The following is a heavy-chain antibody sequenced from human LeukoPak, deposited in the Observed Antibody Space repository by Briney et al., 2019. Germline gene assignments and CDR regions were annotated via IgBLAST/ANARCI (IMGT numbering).Heavy chain of an antibody. CDR2: IYYSGST. Sequence: PSETLSLTCTVSGGSISSSSYYWGWIRQPPGKGLEWIGSIYYSGSTYYNPSLKSRVTISVDTSKNQFSLKLSSVTAADTAVYYCARKWERLYNWFDPWGQGTLVTVSS. CDR3: ARKWERLYNWFDP. D-gene: IGHD1-26*01. CDR1: GGSISSSSYY. J-gene: IGHJ5*02. V-gene: IGHV4-39*01.